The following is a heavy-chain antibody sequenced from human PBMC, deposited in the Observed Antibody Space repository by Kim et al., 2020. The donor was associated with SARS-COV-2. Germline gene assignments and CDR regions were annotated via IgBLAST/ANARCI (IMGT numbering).Heavy chain of an antibody. Sequence: GGSLRLSCTASGFTFSNYWMTWVRQAPGKGLEWVATTKSVGSGKYYMDSVKGRFTITRDTAKSSLYLQMNSLRAEDTAIYFCARDPESSTFYDFWSGYYTFDLWGRGTLVTVSS. V-gene: IGHV3-7*01. CDR1: GFTFSNYW. CDR3: ARDPESSTFYDFWSGYYTFDL. J-gene: IGHJ4*02. CDR2: TKSVGSGK. D-gene: IGHD3-3*01.